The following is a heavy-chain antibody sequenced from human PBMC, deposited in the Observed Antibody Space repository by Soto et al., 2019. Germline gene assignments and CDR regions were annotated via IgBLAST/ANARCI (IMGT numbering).Heavy chain of an antibody. CDR1: GFSLSTTAVG. D-gene: IGHD2-21*01. CDR3: AFRILWGRDY. CDR2: IYWNDDK. V-gene: IGHV2-5*01. J-gene: IGHJ4*02. Sequence: QVTLKESGPTLVKPTQTLTLTCTFSGFSLSTTAVGVGWIRQPPGKALERLAFIYWNDDKRYSPSLQTRLAITKDTAKSQVVLTLTNMAPMDTARYYCAFRILWGRDYWGQGILVTASS.